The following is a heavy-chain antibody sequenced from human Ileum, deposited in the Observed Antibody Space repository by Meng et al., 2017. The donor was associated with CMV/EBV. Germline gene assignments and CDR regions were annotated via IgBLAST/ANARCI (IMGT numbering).Heavy chain of an antibody. D-gene: IGHD1-1*01. J-gene: IGHJ6*02. CDR3: ARPPTGALRFYGVDV. CDR1: GFTFSTHW. V-gene: IGHV3-7*03. CDR2: IKQDGSER. Sequence: GESLKISCVASGFTFSTHWMSWVRQAPGKGLEWVANIKQDGSERYYVDSVRGRFTISRDNSKNASYLQMDDLSGDDTAVYYCARPPTGALRFYGVDVWGPGTTVTVSS.